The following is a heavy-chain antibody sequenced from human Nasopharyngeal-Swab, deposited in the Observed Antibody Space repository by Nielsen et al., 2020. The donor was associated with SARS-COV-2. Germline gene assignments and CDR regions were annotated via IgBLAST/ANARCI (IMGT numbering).Heavy chain of an antibody. D-gene: IGHD3-10*01. J-gene: IGHJ5*02. CDR2: IYYSGSS. V-gene: IGHV4-39*01. Sequence: WIRQPPGKGLEWIGSIYYSGSSYYNPSLKSRVTISVDTSKNQFSLELNSVTAADTAVYYCARRRIPITRGVKGWFDPWGQGTLVTVSS. CDR3: ARRRIPITRGVKGWFDP.